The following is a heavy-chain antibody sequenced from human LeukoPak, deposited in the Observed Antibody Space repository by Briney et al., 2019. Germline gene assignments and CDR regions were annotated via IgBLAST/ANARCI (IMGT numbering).Heavy chain of an antibody. CDR2: IYYSGST. Sequence: SETLSLTCTVSGGSISSGDYYWSWIRQPPGKGLEWIGYIYYSGSTYYNPSLKSRVTMSVDTSKNQFSLKLSSVTAADTAVYYCARSYGSGSRTIFDYWGQGTLVTVSS. CDR3: ARSYGSGSRTIFDY. J-gene: IGHJ4*02. V-gene: IGHV4-30-4*01. CDR1: GGSISSGDYY. D-gene: IGHD3-10*01.